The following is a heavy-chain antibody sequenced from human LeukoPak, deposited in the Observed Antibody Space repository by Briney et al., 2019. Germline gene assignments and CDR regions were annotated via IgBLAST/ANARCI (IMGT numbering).Heavy chain of an antibody. Sequence: GASVKVSCKASGGTFSSYAISWVRQAPGQGLEWMGRTIPILGIANYAQKFQGRVTITADKSTSTAYMELSSLRSEDTAVYYCARLDCGGDCYTGFDYWGQGTLVTVSS. D-gene: IGHD2-21*02. CDR1: GGTFSSYA. V-gene: IGHV1-69*04. CDR2: TIPILGIA. J-gene: IGHJ4*02. CDR3: ARLDCGGDCYTGFDY.